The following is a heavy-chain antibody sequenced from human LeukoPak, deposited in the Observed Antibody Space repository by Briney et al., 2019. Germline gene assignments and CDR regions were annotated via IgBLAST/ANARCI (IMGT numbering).Heavy chain of an antibody. V-gene: IGHV4-30-2*01. D-gene: IGHD5-12*01. CDR3: ARDLVATRGYYFDY. CDR1: GGSISSGGYY. CDR2: IYHSGST. J-gene: IGHJ4*02. Sequence: SETLSLTCTVSGGSISSGGYYWSWIRQPPGKGLEWIGYIYHSGSTYYNPSLKSRVTISVDRSKNQFSLKLSSVTAADTAVYYCARDLVATRGYYFDYWGQGTLVTVPS.